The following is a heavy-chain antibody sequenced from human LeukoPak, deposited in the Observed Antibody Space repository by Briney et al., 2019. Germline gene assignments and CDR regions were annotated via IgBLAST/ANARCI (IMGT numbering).Heavy chain of an antibody. CDR2: IKQDGSEK. V-gene: IGHV3-7*01. J-gene: IGHJ4*02. CDR1: GFTFSSYW. D-gene: IGHD5-24*01. CDR3: ARGWLRYVFDY. Sequence: PGGSLRLSYAASGFTFSSYWMSWVRQAPGKGLEWVANIKQDGSEKYYVDSVKGRFTISRDNAKNSLYLQMNSLRAEDTAVYYCARGWLRYVFDYWGQGTLVTVSS.